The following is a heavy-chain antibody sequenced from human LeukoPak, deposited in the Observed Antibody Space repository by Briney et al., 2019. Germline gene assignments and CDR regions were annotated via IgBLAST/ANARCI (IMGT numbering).Heavy chain of an antibody. J-gene: IGHJ5*02. CDR1: GYTFTSYD. V-gene: IGHV1-8*03. CDR3: AREVDTAMARGYNWFDP. Sequence: ASVKVSCKASGYTFTSYDINWVRQATGQGLEWMGWMNPNSGNTGYAQKFQGRVTITRNTSISTAYMELSSLRSEDTAVYYCAREVDTAMARGYNWFDPWGQGTLVTVSS. CDR2: MNPNSGNT. D-gene: IGHD5-18*01.